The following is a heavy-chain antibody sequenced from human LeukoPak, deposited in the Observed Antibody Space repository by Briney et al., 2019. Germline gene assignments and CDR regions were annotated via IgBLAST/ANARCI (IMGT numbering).Heavy chain of an antibody. Sequence: GGSLRLSCAASGFTLSSYWMSWVRQAPGKGLEWVANIKEDGSEKYYVDSVKGRFTISRDNAQNSVYLHMNSLTAEDTALYYCARDWVAGVPFDAFDVWGQGTMVSVSS. D-gene: IGHD3-10*01. CDR2: IKEDGSEK. CDR1: GFTLSSYW. CDR3: ARDWVAGVPFDAFDV. J-gene: IGHJ3*01. V-gene: IGHV3-7*03.